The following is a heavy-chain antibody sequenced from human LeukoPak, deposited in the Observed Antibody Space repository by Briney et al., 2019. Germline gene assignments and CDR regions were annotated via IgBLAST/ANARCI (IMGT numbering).Heavy chain of an antibody. Sequence: GGSLRLSCAASGFTFSSYAMHWVRQAPGKGLEWVAVISYDGSNKYYADPVKGRFTISRDNSKNTLYLQMNSLRAEDTAVYYCAKWAPRRYYDSSGWDYFDYWGQGTLVTVSS. J-gene: IGHJ4*02. V-gene: IGHV3-30*04. CDR1: GFTFSSYA. D-gene: IGHD3-22*01. CDR2: ISYDGSNK. CDR3: AKWAPRRYYDSSGWDYFDY.